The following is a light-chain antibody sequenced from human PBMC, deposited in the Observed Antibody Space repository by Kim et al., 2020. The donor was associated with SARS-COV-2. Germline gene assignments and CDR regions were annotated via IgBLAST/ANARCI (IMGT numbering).Light chain of an antibody. J-gene: IGKJ1*01. CDR2: GAS. V-gene: IGKV3-20*01. CDR1: QSISTN. Sequence: WSPGERATLSCRASQSISTNVVWTQHKPGKSPRLLIYGASSRATGIPDRFSGSGSGTDFTLTITGLEPEDFAVYYCHQYAGAPWTLGQGTKVDIK. CDR3: HQYAGAPWT.